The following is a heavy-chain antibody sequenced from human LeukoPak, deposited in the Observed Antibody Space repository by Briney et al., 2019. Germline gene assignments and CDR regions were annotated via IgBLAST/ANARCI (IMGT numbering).Heavy chain of an antibody. D-gene: IGHD4-23*01. J-gene: IGHJ5*02. Sequence: GGSLRLSRAASGFTFSDYYMSWIRQAPGKGLEWVSYISSSSSYTNYADSVKGRFTISRDNAKDSLYLQMNSLRAEDTAVYYCARHGPWDYGGNSGEWFDPWGQGTLVTVSS. CDR3: ARHGPWDYGGNSGEWFDP. CDR1: GFTFSDYY. CDR2: ISSSSSYT. V-gene: IGHV3-11*06.